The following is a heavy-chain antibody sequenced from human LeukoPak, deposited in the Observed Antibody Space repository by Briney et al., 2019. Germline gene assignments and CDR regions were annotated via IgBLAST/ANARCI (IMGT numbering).Heavy chain of an antibody. CDR3: ARERGHVLRYLDY. CDR1: GGSISSGDYY. D-gene: IGHD3-9*01. V-gene: IGHV4-30-4*01. CDR2: IYYSGST. J-gene: IGHJ4*02. Sequence: SETLSLTCTVSGGSISSGDYYWSWIRQPPGKGLEWIGYIYYSGSTYYNPSLKSRVTISVDTSKNQFSLKLSSVTAADTAVYYCARERGHVLRYLDYWGQGTLVTVSS.